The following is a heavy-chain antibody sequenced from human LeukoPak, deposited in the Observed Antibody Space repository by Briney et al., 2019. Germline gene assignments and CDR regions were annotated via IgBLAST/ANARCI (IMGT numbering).Heavy chain of an antibody. CDR2: MNPNSGNT. CDR1: GYTFTSYD. V-gene: IGHV1-8*03. CDR3: ARGPTYYDFWSGYYP. J-gene: IGHJ5*02. D-gene: IGHD3-3*01. Sequence: GASVKVSCKASGYTFTSYDINWVRQATGQGLEWMGWMNPNSGNTGYAQKFQGRVTITRNTSISTAHMELSSLRSEDTAVYYCARGPTYYDFWSGYYPWGQGTLVTVSS.